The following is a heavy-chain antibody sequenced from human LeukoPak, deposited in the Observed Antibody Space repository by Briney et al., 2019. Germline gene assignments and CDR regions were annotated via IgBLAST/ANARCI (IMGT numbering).Heavy chain of an antibody. V-gene: IGHV4-34*01. J-gene: IGHJ4*02. Sequence: PSETLSLTCAVYGGSFSGYYWNWIRQPPGKGLEWIGTMYHSGSTYYNPSLKSRVTISVDTSKNQFSLKLSSVTAADTAVYYCARYDVWGSYRAFDYWGQGTLVTVSS. CDR3: ARYDVWGSYRAFDY. D-gene: IGHD3-16*02. CDR2: MYHSGST. CDR1: GGSFSGYY.